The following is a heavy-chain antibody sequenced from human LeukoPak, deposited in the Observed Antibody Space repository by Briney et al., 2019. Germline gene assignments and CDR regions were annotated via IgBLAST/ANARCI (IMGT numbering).Heavy chain of an antibody. CDR3: ASESVAVALPDY. V-gene: IGHV4-34*01. D-gene: IGHD6-19*01. CDR1: GGSFSGYY. Sequence: SETLSLTCAVYGGSFSGYYWSWIRRPPGKGLEWIGEINHSGSTNYNPSLKSRVTISVDMSKNQFSLKLSSVTAADTAVYYCASESVAVALPDYWGQGTLVTVSS. CDR2: INHSGST. J-gene: IGHJ4*02.